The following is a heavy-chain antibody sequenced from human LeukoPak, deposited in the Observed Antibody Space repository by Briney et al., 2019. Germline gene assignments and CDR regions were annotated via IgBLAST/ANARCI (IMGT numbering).Heavy chain of an antibody. Sequence: SETLSLTCTVSGGSIRSYYWSWIRQAPGKGLEWIGYIYYSGSTNYNPSLRSRVTMSVDTSKNQFSLKLSSVTAADTAVYYCARGVHSSGWYGGYLQHWGQGTLVTVSS. J-gene: IGHJ1*01. V-gene: IGHV4-59*01. CDR2: IYYSGST. CDR3: ARGVHSSGWYGGYLQH. D-gene: IGHD6-19*01. CDR1: GGSIRSYY.